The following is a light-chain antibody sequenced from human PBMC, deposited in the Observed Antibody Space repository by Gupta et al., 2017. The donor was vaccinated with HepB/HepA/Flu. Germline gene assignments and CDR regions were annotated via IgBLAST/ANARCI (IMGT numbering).Light chain of an antibody. CDR3: NSRESSGNHYV. V-gene: IGLV3-19*01. J-gene: IGLJ1*01. Sequence: SSELTQVPAVSVALGQTVRITCQGDSLRSYYAGWFQQKPGQAPVLVMFGKNNRPSGIPERFSGSSSGNTASLTITGAQAEDEADYYCNSRESSGNHYVFGTGTKVTVL. CDR2: GKN. CDR1: SLRSYY.